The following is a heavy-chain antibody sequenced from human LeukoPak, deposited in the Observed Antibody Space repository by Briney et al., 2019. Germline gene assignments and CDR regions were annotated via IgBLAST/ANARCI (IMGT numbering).Heavy chain of an antibody. CDR1: GFTFSSYA. V-gene: IGHV3-23*01. CDR3: GKNYDILAGNSPDY. J-gene: IGHJ4*02. Sequence: GGSLRLSCAASGFTFSSYAMSWVRQAPGKGLEWVSAISGSGGSTYYADSVKGRFTISRDNSKNTLYLQMNSLRAEDTAVYYCGKNYDILAGNSPDYWGQGTLVTVSS. D-gene: IGHD3-9*01. CDR2: ISGSGGST.